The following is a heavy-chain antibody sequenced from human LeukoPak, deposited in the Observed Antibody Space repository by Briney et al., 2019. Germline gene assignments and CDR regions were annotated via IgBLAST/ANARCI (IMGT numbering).Heavy chain of an antibody. CDR1: GFTFSNYA. J-gene: IGHJ4*02. CDR2: TSGSGAST. V-gene: IGHV3-23*01. D-gene: IGHD3-22*01. Sequence: QSGGSLRLSCAVSGFTFSNYAMSWVRQAPGKGLEWVSATSGSGASTYYADSVKGRFTISRDNSKNTLYLQMNSLRADDTAVYYCAKGVSYYYDSSGYYYLDYWGQGTLVTVSS. CDR3: AKGVSYYYDSSGYYYLDY.